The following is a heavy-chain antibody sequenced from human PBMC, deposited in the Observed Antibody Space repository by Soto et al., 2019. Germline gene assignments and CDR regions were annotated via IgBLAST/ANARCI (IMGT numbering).Heavy chain of an antibody. CDR1: GFSLSTSGVG. CDR2: IYWDDDK. V-gene: IGHV2-5*02. D-gene: IGHD3-3*01. CDR3: AHTRTIFGVVIIEDWFDP. Sequence: QITLKESGPTLVKPTQTLTLTCTFSGFSLSTSGVGVGWIRQPPGKALEWLALIYWDDDKRYSPSLKSRLTLTKDTSKNQVVLTMTNMDPVDTATYYCAHTRTIFGVVIIEDWFDPWGQGTLVTVSS. J-gene: IGHJ5*02.